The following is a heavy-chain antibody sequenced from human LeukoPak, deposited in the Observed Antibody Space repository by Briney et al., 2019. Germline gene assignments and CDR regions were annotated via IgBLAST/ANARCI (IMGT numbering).Heavy chain of an antibody. CDR1: GGTFSSYA. Sequence: GASVKVSCKASGGTFSSYAISWVRQAPGQGLEWMGGVIPIFGTANYAQKFQGRVTITTDESTSTAYMELSSLRSEDTAVYYCASSTPSSTESVYWGQGTLVTVSS. V-gene: IGHV1-69*05. CDR2: VIPIFGTA. J-gene: IGHJ4*02. CDR3: ASSTPSSTESVY. D-gene: IGHD5/OR15-5a*01.